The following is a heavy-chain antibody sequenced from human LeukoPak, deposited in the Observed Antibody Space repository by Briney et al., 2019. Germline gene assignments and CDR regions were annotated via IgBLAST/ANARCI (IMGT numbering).Heavy chain of an antibody. D-gene: IGHD1-26*01. CDR1: GGSISSGSYC. V-gene: IGHV4-61*02. Sequence: SETLSLTCTVSGGSISSGSYCWSWIRQPAGKGLEWIGRIYTSGSTNYNPSLKSRVTISVDTSKNQFSLKLSSVTAADTAVYYCARSSPVGATFYFDYWGQGTLVTVSS. J-gene: IGHJ4*02. CDR3: ARSSPVGATFYFDY. CDR2: IYTSGST.